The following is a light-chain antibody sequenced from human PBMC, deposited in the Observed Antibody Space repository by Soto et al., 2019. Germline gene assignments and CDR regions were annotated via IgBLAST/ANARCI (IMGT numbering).Light chain of an antibody. Sequence: ALTXPASVSGSPRQAIPIYCPGTSSDVGSYNLVSWYQQHPGKAPKLMIYEGSKRPSGVSNRFSGSKSGNTASLTISGPQAEDEADYYCCSYAGSSTYVFGTGTKVTVL. V-gene: IGLV2-23*01. CDR2: EGS. J-gene: IGLJ1*01. CDR3: CSYAGSSTYV. CDR1: SSDVGSYNL.